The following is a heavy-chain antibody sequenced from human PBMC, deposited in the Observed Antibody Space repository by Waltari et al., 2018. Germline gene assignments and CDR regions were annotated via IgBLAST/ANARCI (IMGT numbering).Heavy chain of an antibody. D-gene: IGHD3-9*01. CDR1: GGSISSESYY. CDR3: ARLSYHIVTGYGWFDP. CDR2: ISYSGSP. Sequence: QLQLQESGPGLVKPSETLSLTCTVSGGSISSESYYWGWIRQPPGKGLEWIGIISYSGSPYYNPSLKSRVTISVDTSKNQFSLKLSSVTAADTAVYYCARLSYHIVTGYGWFDPWGLGTLVTVSS. V-gene: IGHV4-39*01. J-gene: IGHJ5*02.